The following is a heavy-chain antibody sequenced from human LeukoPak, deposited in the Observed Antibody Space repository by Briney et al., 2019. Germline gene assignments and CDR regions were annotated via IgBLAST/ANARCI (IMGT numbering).Heavy chain of an antibody. D-gene: IGHD3-22*01. CDR3: AKDSTPHSHYYDSSGYGY. Sequence: PGGSLRLSCAASGFTFDDYAMHWVRQAPGKGLEWVSGISWNSGSIGYADSVKGRFTISRDNAKNSLYLQMNSLRAEDTALYYCAKDSTPHSHYYDSSGYGYWGQGTLVTVSS. V-gene: IGHV3-9*01. J-gene: IGHJ4*02. CDR1: GFTFDDYA. CDR2: ISWNSGSI.